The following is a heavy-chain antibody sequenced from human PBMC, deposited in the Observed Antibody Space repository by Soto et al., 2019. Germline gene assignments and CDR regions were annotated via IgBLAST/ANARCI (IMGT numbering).Heavy chain of an antibody. Sequence: EVQLVESGGGLVQPGGSLRLSCGASGFAFSSYYMHWVRQAPGKGLVWVSRINGDGSSTNYADSVKGRFTISRDNAKNTLYLQMNSLRAEDTAVYYCARDQTTGDWFDAWGQGTLFTVSS. D-gene: IGHD4-17*01. J-gene: IGHJ5*02. V-gene: IGHV3-74*01. CDR1: GFAFSSYY. CDR2: INGDGSST. CDR3: ARDQTTGDWFDA.